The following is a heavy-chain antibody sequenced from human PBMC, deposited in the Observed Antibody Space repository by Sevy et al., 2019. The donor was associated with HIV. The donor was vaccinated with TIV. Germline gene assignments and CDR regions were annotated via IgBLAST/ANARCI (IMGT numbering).Heavy chain of an antibody. D-gene: IGHD2-15*01. J-gene: IGHJ6*02. CDR1: GYTFTGYY. Sequence: ASVKVSCKASGYTFTGYYMHWVRQAPGQGLEWMGWINPNSGGTNYAQKFQGRVTMTRDTSISTAYMGLSRLRFDETAGYYCARDYIVVVVAATQQYYYYGMDVWGQGTTVTVSS. CDR3: ARDYIVVVVAATQQYYYYGMDV. V-gene: IGHV1-2*02. CDR2: INPNSGGT.